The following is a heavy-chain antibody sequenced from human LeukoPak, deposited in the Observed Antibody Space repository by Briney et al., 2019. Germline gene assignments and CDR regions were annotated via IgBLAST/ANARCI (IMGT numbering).Heavy chain of an antibody. Sequence: GGSLRLSCAASGFTLRSYDMSWVRQAPGEGLEWVAATSGSGVNSYYADSVKGRFTISRDNSRSTVFLQMSSLRAEDTAVYYCAKAPHCPNDVCRYFDYWGQGILVTVSS. D-gene: IGHD2-8*01. J-gene: IGHJ4*02. CDR2: TSGSGVNS. V-gene: IGHV3-23*01. CDR3: AKAPHCPNDVCRYFDY. CDR1: GFTLRSYD.